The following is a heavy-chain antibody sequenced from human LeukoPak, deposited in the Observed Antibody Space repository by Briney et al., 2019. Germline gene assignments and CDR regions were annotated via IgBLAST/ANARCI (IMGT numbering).Heavy chain of an antibody. CDR3: ARDDSGWSKSY. V-gene: IGHV3-23*01. Sequence: GGSLRLSCAASGFTFSADAMSWVRQAPGKGLQWVSAISGSGDRTYYEDSVKGRFTISRDNSKNMMYLQMNSLRAEDTAVYYCARDDSGWSKSYWGRGTQATVSS. CDR2: ISGSGDRT. D-gene: IGHD6-19*01. J-gene: IGHJ4*02. CDR1: GFTFSADA.